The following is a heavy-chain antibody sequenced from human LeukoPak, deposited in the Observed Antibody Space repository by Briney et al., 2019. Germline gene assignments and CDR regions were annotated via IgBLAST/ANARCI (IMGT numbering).Heavy chain of an antibody. CDR2: INHSGST. J-gene: IGHJ4*02. CDR3: ARSPWGGYDSSGYLFDY. CDR1: GGSFSDYF. Sequence: SETLSLTCGIYGGSFSDYFWSWIRQSPGKGLEWIGEINHSGSTNYNPSLKSRVTISVDTSKNQSSLKLSSVTAADTAVYYCARSPWGGYDSSGYLFDYWGQGTLVTVSS. D-gene: IGHD3-22*01. V-gene: IGHV4-34*01.